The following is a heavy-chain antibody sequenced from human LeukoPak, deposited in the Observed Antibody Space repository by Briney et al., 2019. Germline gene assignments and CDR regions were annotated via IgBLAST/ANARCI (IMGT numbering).Heavy chain of an antibody. CDR1: GGSISSGSYY. V-gene: IGHV4-61*02. D-gene: IGHD6-19*01. CDR2: IYTSGST. Sequence: SETLSLTCTVSGGSISSGSYYWSWIRQPAGKGLEWIGRIYTSGSTNYNPSLKSRVTISVDTSKNQFSLKLSSVTAADTAVYYCARDWRLGSDAFDIWGQGTMVTVSS. J-gene: IGHJ3*02. CDR3: ARDWRLGSDAFDI.